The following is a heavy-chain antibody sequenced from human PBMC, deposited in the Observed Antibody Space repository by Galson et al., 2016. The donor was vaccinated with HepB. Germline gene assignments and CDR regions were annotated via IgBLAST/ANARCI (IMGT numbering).Heavy chain of an antibody. Sequence: SVKVSCKASGGTFSSHAISWVRQASGQGLEWMGGILPMFGTSYHAQKFQGRVTFTADESTTTAYMELSSLRSEDTAVYYCARDLDPHRGYSSSWSAYWGQGTLVTVSS. CDR3: ARDLDPHRGYSSSWSAY. J-gene: IGHJ4*02. D-gene: IGHD6-13*01. V-gene: IGHV1-69*13. CDR2: ILPMFGTS. CDR1: GGTFSSHA.